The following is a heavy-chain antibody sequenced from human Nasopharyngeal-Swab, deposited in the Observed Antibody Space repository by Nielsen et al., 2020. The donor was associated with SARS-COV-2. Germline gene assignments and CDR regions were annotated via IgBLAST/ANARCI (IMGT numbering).Heavy chain of an antibody. CDR2: IYSGGST. D-gene: IGHD3-9*01. J-gene: IGHJ4*02. Sequence: GESLKISCAASGFTVSSNYMSWVRQAPGKGLEWVSVIYSGGSTYYADSVKGRFTISRDNSKNTLYLQMNSLRAEDTAVYYCARDGHYYDILTGYFDYWGQGTLVTVSS. V-gene: IGHV3-53*05. CDR1: GFTVSSNY. CDR3: ARDGHYYDILTGYFDY.